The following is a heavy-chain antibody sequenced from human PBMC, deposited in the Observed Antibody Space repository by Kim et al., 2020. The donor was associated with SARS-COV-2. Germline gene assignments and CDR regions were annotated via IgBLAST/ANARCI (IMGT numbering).Heavy chain of an antibody. CDR3: AKDLGQAVAPGPDY. D-gene: IGHD6-19*01. J-gene: IGHJ4*02. CDR1: GFTFSSYG. V-gene: IGHV3-33*06. CDR2: IWYDGSNK. Sequence: GGSLRLSCAASGFTFSSYGMHWVRQAPGKGLEWVAVIWYDGSNKYYADSVKGRFTISRDNSKNTLYLQMNSLRAEDTAVYYCAKDLGQAVAPGPDYWGQGTLVTVSS.